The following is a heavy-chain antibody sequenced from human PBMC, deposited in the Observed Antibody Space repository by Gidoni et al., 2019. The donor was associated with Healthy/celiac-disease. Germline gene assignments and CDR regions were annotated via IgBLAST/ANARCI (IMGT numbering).Heavy chain of an antibody. CDR1: GGSISSSSYY. V-gene: IGHV4-39*01. Sequence: QLQLQESGPGLVKPSETLSLTCTVPGGSISSSSYYWGWIRQPPGKGLEWIVSIYYSGSTYYNPSLKSRVSISVDTSKNQFSLKLSSVTAADTAVYYCARQDYDSSGYYYAYFDYWGQGTLVTVSS. D-gene: IGHD3-22*01. CDR2: IYYSGST. CDR3: ARQDYDSSGYYYAYFDY. J-gene: IGHJ4*02.